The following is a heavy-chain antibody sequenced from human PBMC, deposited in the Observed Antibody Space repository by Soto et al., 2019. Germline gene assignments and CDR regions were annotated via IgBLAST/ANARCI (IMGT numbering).Heavy chain of an antibody. CDR1: GDSVSSNSAA. CDR2: TYYRSKWYN. CDR3: ARERYGDYGRGTFDI. J-gene: IGHJ3*02. Sequence: SQTLSLTCAISGDSVSSNSAAWNWIRQSPSRGLEWLGRTYYRSKWYNDYAVYVKSRITINPDTSKNQLSLQLNSVTPEDTAVYYCARERYGDYGRGTFDIWGQGTMVTVSS. D-gene: IGHD4-17*01. V-gene: IGHV6-1*01.